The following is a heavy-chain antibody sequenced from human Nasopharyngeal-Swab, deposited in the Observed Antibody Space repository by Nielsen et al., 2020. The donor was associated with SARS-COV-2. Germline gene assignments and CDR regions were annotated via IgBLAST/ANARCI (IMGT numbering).Heavy chain of an antibody. CDR2: ISRNAASI. V-gene: IGHV3-9*01. CDR3: AKDSRSSYYDAYYYSMDV. CDR1: GFTFDDYA. Sequence: SLKISCAVSGFTFDDYAVHWVRQAPGKGLEWVSSISRNAASIGYAASVKGRFTISRDNAKNSLYLQMSTLRAEDTALYYCAKDSRSSYYDAYYYSMDVWGKGTTVTVSS. D-gene: IGHD4-11*01. J-gene: IGHJ6*03.